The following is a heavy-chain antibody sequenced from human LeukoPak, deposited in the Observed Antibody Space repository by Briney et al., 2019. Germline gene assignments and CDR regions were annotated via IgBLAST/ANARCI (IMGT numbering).Heavy chain of an antibody. CDR2: INPNSGGT. Sequence: ASVTVSFTASGYTFTVYYMHWVRQAPGQGVEWMGWINPNSGGTNYAQKFQGRVTMTRDTSISTAYMELSRLRSDDTAVYYCASTGYSGYDTFDYWGQGTLVTVSS. CDR3: ASTGYSGYDTFDY. J-gene: IGHJ4*02. V-gene: IGHV1-2*02. D-gene: IGHD5-12*01. CDR1: GYTFTVYY.